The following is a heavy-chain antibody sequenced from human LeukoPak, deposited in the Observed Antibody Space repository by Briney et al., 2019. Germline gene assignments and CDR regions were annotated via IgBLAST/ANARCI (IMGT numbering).Heavy chain of an antibody. J-gene: IGHJ4*02. V-gene: IGHV4-39*01. Sequence: SETLSLTCTVSGGSISNSIYYWAWIRQPPGKGLKWIGTISYSGSTYYNPSLKSRVTISVDTSKNQFSLKLNSVTAADTAVYYCATGRAAAGQYYFDYWGQGTLVTVSS. D-gene: IGHD6-13*01. CDR3: ATGRAAAGQYYFDY. CDR2: ISYSGST. CDR1: GGSISNSIYY.